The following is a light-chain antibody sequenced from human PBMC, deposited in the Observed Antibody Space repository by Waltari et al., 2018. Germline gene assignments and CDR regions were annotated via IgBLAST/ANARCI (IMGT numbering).Light chain of an antibody. CDR2: EVN. Sequence: QSALTQPPSASGSPGQSVTISCTGTSSDVGIYNYVSWYQQHPGKAPNLMIYEVNKRPSGVPDRFSGSKSGNTASLTVSGLQAEDEADYYCTAHGGDNNWAIFGGGTKLTVL. V-gene: IGLV2-8*01. CDR3: TAHGGDNNWAI. CDR1: SSDVGIYNY. J-gene: IGLJ2*01.